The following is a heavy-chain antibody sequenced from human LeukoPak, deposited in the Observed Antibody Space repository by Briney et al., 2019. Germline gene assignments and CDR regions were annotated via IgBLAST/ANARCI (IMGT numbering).Heavy chain of an antibody. D-gene: IGHD2-15*01. J-gene: IGHJ4*02. CDR3: ARGSCSGGSCYSNFDY. CDR1: GGSISSYY. CDR2: IFYSGTT. Sequence: SETLSLTCTVSGGSISSYYWSWIRQPPGKGLEWIGFIFYSGTTNYNPSLKSRVTMSVDTSKNQFSLKLSSVTAADTAVYYCARGSCSGGSCYSNFDYWGQGTLVTVSS. V-gene: IGHV4-59*12.